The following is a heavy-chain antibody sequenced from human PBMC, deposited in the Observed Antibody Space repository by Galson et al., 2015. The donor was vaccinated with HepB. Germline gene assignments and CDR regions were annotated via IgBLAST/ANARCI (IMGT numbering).Heavy chain of an antibody. D-gene: IGHD3-3*01. V-gene: IGHV3-20*04. CDR2: INWNGGST. CDR1: GFTFDDYG. J-gene: IGHJ4*02. Sequence: SLRLSCAASGFTFDDYGMSWVRQAPGKGLEWVSGINWNGGSTGYADSVKGRFTISRDNAKNSLYLQMNSLRAEDTALYYCARVHESEWLYDYWGQGTLVTVSS. CDR3: ARVHESEWLYDY.